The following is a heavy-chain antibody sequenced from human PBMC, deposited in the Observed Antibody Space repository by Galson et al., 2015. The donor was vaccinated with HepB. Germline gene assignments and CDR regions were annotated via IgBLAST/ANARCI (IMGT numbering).Heavy chain of an antibody. J-gene: IGHJ6*03. CDR3: ARVKSAPGYYDFWSGPSPGFYYYMDV. Sequence: SVKVSCKASGYTFTSYGISWVRQAPGQGLEWMGWISAYNGNTNYAQKLQGRVTMTTDTSTSTAYMELRSLRSDDTAVYYCARVKSAPGYYDFWSGPSPGFYYYMDVWGKGTTVTVSS. D-gene: IGHD3-3*01. V-gene: IGHV1-18*01. CDR1: GYTFTSYG. CDR2: ISAYNGNT.